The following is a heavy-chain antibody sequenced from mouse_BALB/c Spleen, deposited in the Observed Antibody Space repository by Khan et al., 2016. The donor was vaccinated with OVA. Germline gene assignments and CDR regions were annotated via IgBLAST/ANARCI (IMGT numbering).Heavy chain of an antibody. CDR2: ISYSGGT. CDR3: ARENYYGYYFDY. D-gene: IGHD1-1*01. V-gene: IGHV3-2*02. CDR1: GYSITSGYA. Sequence: VQLKESGPGLVKPSQSLSLTCTVTGYSITSGYAWNWIRQFPGNKLEWMGYISYSGGTSYNPSLKSRISITRDTSKNQFFLQLNSVTTEDTATYDCARENYYGYYFDYWGQGTPLTVSS. J-gene: IGHJ2*01.